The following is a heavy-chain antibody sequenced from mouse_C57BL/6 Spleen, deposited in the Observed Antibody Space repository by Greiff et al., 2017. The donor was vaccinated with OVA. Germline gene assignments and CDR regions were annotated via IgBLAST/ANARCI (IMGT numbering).Heavy chain of an antibody. CDR1: GYAFSSSW. Sequence: VKLMESGPELVKPGASVKISCKASGYAFSSSWMNWVKQRPGKGLEWIGRIYPGDGDTNYNGKFKGKATLTADKSSSTAYMQLSSLTSEDSAVYFCAQGTGTFYYAMDYWGQGTSVTVSS. D-gene: IGHD4-1*01. CDR2: IYPGDGDT. CDR3: AQGTGTFYYAMDY. J-gene: IGHJ4*01. V-gene: IGHV1-82*01.